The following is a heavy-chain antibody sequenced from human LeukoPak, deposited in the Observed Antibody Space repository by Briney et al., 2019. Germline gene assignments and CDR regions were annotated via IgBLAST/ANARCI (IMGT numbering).Heavy chain of an antibody. D-gene: IGHD5-24*01. J-gene: IGHJ4*02. CDR3: ARYLGRDGYNFDY. CDR1: GFIFSDYY. CDR2: ISGSGSTI. Sequence: GGSLRLSCAASGFIFSDYYMSWIRQAPGKGLDWISYISGSGSTIYYADSVRGRFTISRDNAKNSLYLQMNSLRAEDTAVYYCARYLGRDGYNFDYWGQGTLVTVSS. V-gene: IGHV3-11*04.